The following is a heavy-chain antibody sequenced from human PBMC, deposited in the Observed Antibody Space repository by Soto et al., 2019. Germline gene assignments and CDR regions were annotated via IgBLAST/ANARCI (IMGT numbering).Heavy chain of an antibody. V-gene: IGHV1-18*01. CDR3: ERVRQLVGYFYYYMDV. CDR1: GYTFTNYG. Sequence: ASVKVSCKASGYTFTNYGITWVRQAPGQGLEWMGWIGAYNGNTHYTERLQGRVTMTTDTSTSTAYMELRGLRSDDSAVYYCERVRQLVGYFYYYMDVWGNGATVIVSS. J-gene: IGHJ6*03. D-gene: IGHD6-6*01. CDR2: IGAYNGNT.